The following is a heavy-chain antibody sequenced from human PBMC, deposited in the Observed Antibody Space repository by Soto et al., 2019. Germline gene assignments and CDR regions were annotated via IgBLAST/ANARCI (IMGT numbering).Heavy chain of an antibody. V-gene: IGHV3-23*01. CDR2: SSGSGGST. CDR3: AKIPMTIFGAVIIPYYYYMDV. Sequence: EVQLLESGGGLVQPGGSLRLSCAASGLTFSRYAMSWVRQSPGKGLEWVSASSGSGGSTYYADSVKGRFTISRDNYKNTLYLQMNSVRAEDTAVYYCAKIPMTIFGAVIIPYYYYMDVWGKGTTVTVSS. CDR1: GLTFSRYA. J-gene: IGHJ6*03. D-gene: IGHD3-3*01.